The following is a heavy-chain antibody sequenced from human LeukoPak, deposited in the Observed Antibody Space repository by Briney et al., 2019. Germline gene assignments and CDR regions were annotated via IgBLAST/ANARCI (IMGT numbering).Heavy chain of an antibody. CDR1: GFTFSSYG. CDR2: IRYDGSNK. CDR3: ARGGGSSSSGDIDH. V-gene: IGHV3-30*02. J-gene: IGHJ4*02. D-gene: IGHD6-6*01. Sequence: GGSLRLSCAASGFTFSSYGMHWVRQAPGKGLEWVAFIRYDGSNKYYADSVKGRFTISRDNSKNTLYLQMNSLRAEDTAVYYCARGGGSSSSGDIDHWGQGTLVTVSS.